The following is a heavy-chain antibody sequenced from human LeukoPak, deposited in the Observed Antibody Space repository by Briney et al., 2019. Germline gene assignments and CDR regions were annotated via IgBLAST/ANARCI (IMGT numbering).Heavy chain of an antibody. CDR3: ARDRGGQQLDNWFDP. J-gene: IGHJ5*02. CDR1: GFTFGSYW. V-gene: IGHV3-74*01. CDR2: INSDGSST. D-gene: IGHD6-13*01. Sequence: PGGSLRLSCAASGFTFGSYWMHWVRQAPGKGLVWVSRINSDGSSTSYADSVKGRFTISRDNAKNTLYLQMNSLRAEDTAVYYCARDRGGQQLDNWFDPWGQGTLVTVSS.